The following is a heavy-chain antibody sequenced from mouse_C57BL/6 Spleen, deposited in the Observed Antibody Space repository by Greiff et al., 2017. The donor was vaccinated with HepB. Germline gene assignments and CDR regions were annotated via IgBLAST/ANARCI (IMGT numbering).Heavy chain of an antibody. D-gene: IGHD1-1*01. CDR1: GYTFTTYP. V-gene: IGHV1-47*01. CDR3: ARLGNYYGSTAYAMDY. Sequence: QVQLKQSGAELVKPGASVKMSCKASGYTFTTYPIEWVKQNHGKSLEWIGNFHPYNDDTKYNEKFKGKATLTVEKSSSTVYLELSRLTSYDSAVYYCARLGNYYGSTAYAMDYWGQGTSVTVSS. J-gene: IGHJ4*01. CDR2: FHPYNDDT.